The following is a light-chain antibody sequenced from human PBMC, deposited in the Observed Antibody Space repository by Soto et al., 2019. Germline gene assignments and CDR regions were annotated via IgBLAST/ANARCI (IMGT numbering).Light chain of an antibody. V-gene: IGKV1-5*03. CDR1: QSIITW. Sequence: DIQMTQSPSTLSSSVGDRVTITCRASQSIITWLAWYQQKPGKAPKLLIYQASTLKSGVPSRFSGSASGTDFTLPISSLQPDDFATYYCQDYRSTSGLTFGGGAKVEIK. J-gene: IGKJ4*01. CDR2: QAS. CDR3: QDYRSTSGLT.